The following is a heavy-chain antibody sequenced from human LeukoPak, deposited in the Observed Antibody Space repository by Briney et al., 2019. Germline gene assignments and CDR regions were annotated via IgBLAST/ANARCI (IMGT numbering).Heavy chain of an antibody. J-gene: IGHJ6*02. Sequence: GGSLRLSCAASGFTFSSYAMHWVRQAPGKGLEWVAVISYDGSNKYYADSVKGRFTISRDNSKNTLYLQMNSLRAEDTAVYYCAREGYDILTGPLQDVWGQGTTVTVSS. CDR1: GFTFSSYA. V-gene: IGHV3-30-3*01. CDR3: AREGYDILTGPLQDV. D-gene: IGHD3-9*01. CDR2: ISYDGSNK.